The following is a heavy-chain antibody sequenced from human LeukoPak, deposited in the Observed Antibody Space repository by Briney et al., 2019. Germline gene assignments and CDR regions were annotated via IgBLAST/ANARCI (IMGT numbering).Heavy chain of an antibody. V-gene: IGHV3-23*01. Sequence: GGSLRLSCAASGFTFSSYAMSWVGQAQGKGLEWVSAISGSGGSTYYADCVKGGVTISRDNSKNTLYLQMNSLRAEDTAVYYCAQGVATTSDYWGQGTLVTVSS. J-gene: IGHJ4*02. CDR3: AQGVATTSDY. CDR2: ISGSGGST. CDR1: GFTFSSYA. D-gene: IGHD3-3*01.